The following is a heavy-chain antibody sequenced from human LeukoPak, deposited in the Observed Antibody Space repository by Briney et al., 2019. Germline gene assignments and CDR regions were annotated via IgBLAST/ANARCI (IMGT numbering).Heavy chain of an antibody. CDR3: ARDYNAFWSGYYSEHYMDV. D-gene: IGHD3-3*01. CDR1: GYTFTSYY. Sequence: ASVKVSCKASGYTFTSYYMHWVRQAPGQGLEWMGIINPSGGSTSYAQKFQGRVTMTRDTSTSTVYMELSSLRSEDTAVYYCARDYNAFWSGYYSEHYMDVWGKGTTVTVSS. J-gene: IGHJ6*03. V-gene: IGHV1-46*01. CDR2: INPSGGST.